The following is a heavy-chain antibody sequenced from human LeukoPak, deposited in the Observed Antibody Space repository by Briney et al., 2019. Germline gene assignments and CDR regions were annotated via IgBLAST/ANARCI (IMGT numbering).Heavy chain of an antibody. CDR2: ISSSGSTI. V-gene: IGHV3-11*04. J-gene: IGHJ4*02. Sequence: GGSLRLSCAASGFTFSDYYMSWIRQAPGKGLEWASYISSSGSTIYYADSVKGRFTISRDDAKNSLYLQLNSLRAEDTAVYYCAKKDRGVGLFDYWGQGTLVTVSS. CDR3: AKKDRGVGLFDY. D-gene: IGHD2-15*01. CDR1: GFTFSDYY.